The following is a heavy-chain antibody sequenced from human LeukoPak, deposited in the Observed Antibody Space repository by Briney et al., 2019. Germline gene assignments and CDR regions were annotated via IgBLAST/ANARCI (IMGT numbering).Heavy chain of an antibody. CDR2: ISYDGSNK. V-gene: IGHV3-30*04. CDR3: AREGLYSSPLTAFDI. D-gene: IGHD6-13*01. Sequence: GGSLRLSCAASGFTFSSYAMHWVRQAPGKGLEWVAVISYDGSNKYYADSVKGRFTISRDNSKNTLYLQMNSLRAENTAVYYCAREGLYSSPLTAFDIWGQGTMVTVSS. J-gene: IGHJ3*02. CDR1: GFTFSSYA.